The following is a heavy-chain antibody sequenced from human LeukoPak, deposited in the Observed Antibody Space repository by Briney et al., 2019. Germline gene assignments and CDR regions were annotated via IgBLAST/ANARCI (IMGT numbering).Heavy chain of an antibody. D-gene: IGHD5/OR15-5a*01. Sequence: ASVKVSCKSSGYTFIGYYLHWVRQAPGQGLEWMGWINPTSGGTSYAQKFQDRVTMTRDTSINTAYMELSRLTSDDTAVYYCARLVGLSTTASYWGQGTLVIVSP. V-gene: IGHV1-2*02. CDR3: ARLVGLSTTASY. CDR2: INPTSGGT. J-gene: IGHJ4*02. CDR1: GYTFIGYY.